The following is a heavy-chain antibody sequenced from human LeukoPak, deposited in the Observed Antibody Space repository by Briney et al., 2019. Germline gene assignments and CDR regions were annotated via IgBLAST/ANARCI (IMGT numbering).Heavy chain of an antibody. D-gene: IGHD6-19*01. Sequence: PSETLSLTCTVSGGSISSYYWSWIRQPPGKGLEWIGYIYYSGSTNYNPSLKSRVTISVDTSKNQFSLKLSSVTAADTAVYYCARLDGRLSSGWYVFDYWGQGTLVTVSS. J-gene: IGHJ4*02. CDR2: IYYSGST. V-gene: IGHV4-59*08. CDR3: ARLDGRLSSGWYVFDY. CDR1: GGSISSYY.